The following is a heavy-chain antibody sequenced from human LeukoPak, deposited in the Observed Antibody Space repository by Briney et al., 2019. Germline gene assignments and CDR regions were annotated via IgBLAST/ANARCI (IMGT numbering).Heavy chain of an antibody. Sequence: AGYLRLSCAASGFTFSSYSMSWVRQAPGKGLEWVSYISTGSVNSSHADSVKGRYTISRDDAKNSVSLQMNSLRVEDTAIYYCARDNGYCTGGSCYQWFGTWGQGTLVTVSS. CDR1: GFTFSSYS. J-gene: IGHJ5*02. D-gene: IGHD2-15*01. CDR2: ISTGSVNS. CDR3: ARDNGYCTGGSCYQWFGT. V-gene: IGHV3-48*01.